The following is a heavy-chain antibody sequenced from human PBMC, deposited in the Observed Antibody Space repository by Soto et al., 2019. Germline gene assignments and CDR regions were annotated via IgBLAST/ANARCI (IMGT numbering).Heavy chain of an antibody. V-gene: IGHV3-23*01. D-gene: IGHD4-4*01. Sequence: PGGSLRLSCAASGFTFSSYAMNWVRQAPGKGLERVSAISGSGGSIYYANTVKGRFTITRDNSKNTLYLQMNSLRAGGTVVYYCAKDLTSLYYYGLDVWGQGTTVTVSS. J-gene: IGHJ6*02. CDR3: AKDLTSLYYYGLDV. CDR2: ISGSGGSI. CDR1: GFTFSSYA.